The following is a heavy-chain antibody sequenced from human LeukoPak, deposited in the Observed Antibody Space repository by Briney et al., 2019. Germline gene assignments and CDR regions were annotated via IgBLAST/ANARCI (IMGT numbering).Heavy chain of an antibody. CDR1: GDSISRSY. J-gene: IGHJ5*02. CDR3: ARGNWFDP. Sequence: SETLSLTCSVSGDSISRSYWNWIRQPAGKGLEWLGRVYISGSTNYNPSLKSRLTISVDKSKNQFSLKLSSVTAADTAVYYYARGNWFDPWGQGTLVTVSS. V-gene: IGHV4-4*07. CDR2: VYISGST.